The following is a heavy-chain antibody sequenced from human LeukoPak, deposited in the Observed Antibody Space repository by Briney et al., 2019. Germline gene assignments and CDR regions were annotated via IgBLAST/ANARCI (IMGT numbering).Heavy chain of an antibody. Sequence: PGGSLRLSCAASGFTFSSYGMHWVRQAPGKGLEWVAVIWYDGSNKYYADSVKGRFTISRDNSKNTLYLQMNSLRAEDTAVYYCATSHYYDSLNAFDIWGQGTMVTVSS. D-gene: IGHD3-22*01. CDR3: ATSHYYDSLNAFDI. V-gene: IGHV3-33*01. J-gene: IGHJ3*02. CDR2: IWYDGSNK. CDR1: GFTFSSYG.